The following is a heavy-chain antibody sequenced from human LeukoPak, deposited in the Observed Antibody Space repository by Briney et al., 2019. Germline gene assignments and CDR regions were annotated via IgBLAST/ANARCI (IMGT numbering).Heavy chain of an antibody. CDR2: ISYDGSVQ. Sequence: GGSLRLSCAASGFSLNRFGMNWVRQAPEQGLEGVAIISYDGSVQFSADSVKGRFTISRDKYTNTLYLQINNLRPQDSAFFYCAGATWSPRHADFNNYMDVWGRGTTVTVSS. V-gene: IGHV3-30*03. J-gene: IGHJ6*03. D-gene: IGHD3/OR15-3a*01. CDR3: AGATWSPRHADFNNYMDV. CDR1: GFSLNRFG.